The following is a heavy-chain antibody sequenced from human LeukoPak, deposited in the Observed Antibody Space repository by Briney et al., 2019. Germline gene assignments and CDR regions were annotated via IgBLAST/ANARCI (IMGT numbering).Heavy chain of an antibody. CDR3: AREKNSYGPPLDY. V-gene: IGHV1-18*04. J-gene: IGHJ4*02. D-gene: IGHD5-18*01. CDR1: GYTFTGYY. Sequence: ASVKVSCKASGYTFTGYYMHWVRQAPGQGLEWMGWISAYNGNTNYAQKLQGRVTMTTDTSTSTAYMELRSLRSDDTAVYYCAREKNSYGPPLDYWGQGTLVTVSS. CDR2: ISAYNGNT.